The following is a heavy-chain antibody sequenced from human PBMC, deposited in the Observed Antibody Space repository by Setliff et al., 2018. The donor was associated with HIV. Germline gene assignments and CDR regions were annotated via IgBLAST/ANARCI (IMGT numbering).Heavy chain of an antibody. CDR2: MTPLTAST. CDR3: ARAPARANGVCDF. V-gene: IGHV1-8*02. D-gene: IGHD2-8*01. CDR1: GYTFVHFD. Sequence: ASVKVSCKTSGYTFVHFDIDWVRHAPGQGLEWIGWMTPLTASTGYSRKFQGRVTLTRDLSTCTAYMELNSLISNDTAVYYCARAPARANGVCDFWGQGSLVTVSS. J-gene: IGHJ4*01.